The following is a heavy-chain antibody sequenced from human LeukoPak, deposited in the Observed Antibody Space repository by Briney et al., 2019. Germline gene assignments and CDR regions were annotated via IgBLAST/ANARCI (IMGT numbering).Heavy chain of an antibody. V-gene: IGHV3-74*01. CDR1: GFTFSSYW. Sequence: GGSLRLSCAASGFTFSSYWMHWVRQAPGKGLVWVSRINSDGGSTSYADSVKGRFTISRDNAKNTLYLQMNSLRAEDTAVYYCARGSSVAGTWAYWGQGTLVTVSS. D-gene: IGHD6-19*01. J-gene: IGHJ4*02. CDR3: ARGSSVAGTWAY. CDR2: INSDGGST.